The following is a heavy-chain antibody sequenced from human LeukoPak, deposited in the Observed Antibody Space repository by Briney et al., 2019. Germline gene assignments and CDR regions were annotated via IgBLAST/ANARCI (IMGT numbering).Heavy chain of an antibody. V-gene: IGHV3-23*01. CDR1: GFTFSSYA. Sequence: PGGSLRLSCAASGFTFSSYAMSWVRQAPGKGLEWVSAISGSGGSTYYADSVKGRFTISRDNSKNTLYLQMNSLRAEDTAVYYCAKDASRGVLRFLEWLYILDYWGQGTLVTVSS. CDR3: AKDASRGVLRFLEWLYILDY. CDR2: ISGSGGST. D-gene: IGHD3-3*01. J-gene: IGHJ4*02.